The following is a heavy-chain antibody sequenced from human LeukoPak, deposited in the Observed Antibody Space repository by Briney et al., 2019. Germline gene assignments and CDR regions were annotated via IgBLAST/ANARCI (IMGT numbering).Heavy chain of an antibody. D-gene: IGHD6-19*01. V-gene: IGHV3-74*01. J-gene: IGHJ6*02. CDR1: GFTFSTYW. CDR3: ARWGSSGWYPMDV. CDR2: INSDGSSP. Sequence: GGSLILSCAASGFTFSTYWMHWVRQAPGKGLVWVSCINSDGSSPSYADSVKGRFTISRDNAKNTVYLQMNSLRAEDTAVYYCARWGSSGWYPMDVWGQGTTVTVSS.